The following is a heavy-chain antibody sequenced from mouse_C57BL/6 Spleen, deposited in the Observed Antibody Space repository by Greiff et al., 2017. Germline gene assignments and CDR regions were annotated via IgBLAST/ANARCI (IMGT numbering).Heavy chain of an antibody. D-gene: IGHD2-3*01. CDR1: GYTFTNYW. J-gene: IGHJ3*01. CDR3: ARHDPGFAY. CDR2: IYPGGGYT. Sequence: QVQLQQSGAELVRPGTSVKMSCKASGYTFTNYWIGWAKQRPGHGLEWIGDIYPGGGYTNYNEKFKGKATLTADKSSSTADMQFSSLTSEDAAIYYCARHDPGFAYWGQGTLVTVSA. V-gene: IGHV1-63*01.